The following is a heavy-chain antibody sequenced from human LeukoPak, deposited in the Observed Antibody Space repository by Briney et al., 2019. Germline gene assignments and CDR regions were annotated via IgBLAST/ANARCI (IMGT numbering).Heavy chain of an antibody. Sequence: SETLSLTCVAYGGSFSSYYWTWIRQPPGKGLEWIGSIYYSGTTYYNPSLKSRVTISVDTSKKQFSLKLRSVTAADTAVYYCARHEWGITNAFDIWGQGTMVTVSS. CDR3: ARHEWGITNAFDI. J-gene: IGHJ3*02. CDR2: IYYSGTT. D-gene: IGHD1-14*01. V-gene: IGHV4-39*01. CDR1: GGSFSSYY.